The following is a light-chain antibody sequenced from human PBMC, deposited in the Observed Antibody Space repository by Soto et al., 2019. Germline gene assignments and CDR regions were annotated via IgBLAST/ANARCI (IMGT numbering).Light chain of an antibody. J-gene: IGKJ1*01. CDR2: DAS. V-gene: IGKV1-5*01. CDR3: QQYNSYSRA. CDR1: QSISNW. Sequence: IQMTQSPSTLSASVGDRVTITCRASQSISNWLAWYQQRPGKAPNLLIYDASNLESGVPSRFSGSGSGTEFTLTISSLQPDDFATYYCQQYNSYSRAFGQGTKVDIK.